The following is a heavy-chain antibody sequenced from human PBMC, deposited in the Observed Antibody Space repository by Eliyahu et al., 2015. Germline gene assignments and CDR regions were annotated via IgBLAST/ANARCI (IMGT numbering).Heavy chain of an antibody. V-gene: IGHV1-69*01. J-gene: IGHJ4*02. CDR3: TRGTGDGLRSFDFFY. D-gene: IGHD3-9*01. Sequence: QVQLVQSGAEVKKPGSSVKVSCKASGGTFSNHAXSWVRQAPGQGLEWMGGIIPVFGTANYAQKFQGRVTISADESTSTAYMELSSLRSEDTAMYYCTRGTGDGLRSFDFFYWGQGTLVIVSS. CDR1: GGTFSNHA. CDR2: IIPVFGTA.